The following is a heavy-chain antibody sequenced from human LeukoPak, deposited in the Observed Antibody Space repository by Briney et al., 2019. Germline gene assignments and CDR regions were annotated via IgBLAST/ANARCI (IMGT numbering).Heavy chain of an antibody. V-gene: IGHV3-23*01. J-gene: IGHJ4*02. CDR3: AKFTMVRGEDY. D-gene: IGHD3-10*01. Sequence: GASLRLSCAASGFTFSSYAVSWVRQAPGKGLEWVSAISGSGGSTYYADSVKGRFTISRDNSKNTLYLQMNSLRAEDTAVYYCAKFTMVRGEDYWGQGTLVTVSS. CDR1: GFTFSSYA. CDR2: ISGSGGST.